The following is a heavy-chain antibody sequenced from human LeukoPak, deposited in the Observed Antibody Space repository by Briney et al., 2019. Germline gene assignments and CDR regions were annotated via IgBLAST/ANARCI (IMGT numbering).Heavy chain of an antibody. CDR2: IYYSGST. CDR1: GGSISSYY. V-gene: IGHV4-59*01. J-gene: IGHJ4*02. D-gene: IGHD5-24*01. Sequence: SETLSLTCTVSGGSISSYYWSWIRQPPGKGLEWIGYIYYSGSTNYNPSLKSRVTISVDTSKNQFSLKLSSVTAADTAVYYCARVRGEMATDYWGQGTLVTVSS. CDR3: ARVRGEMATDY.